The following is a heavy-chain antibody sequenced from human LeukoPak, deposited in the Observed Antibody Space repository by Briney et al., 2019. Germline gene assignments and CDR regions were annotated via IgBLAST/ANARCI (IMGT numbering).Heavy chain of an antibody. J-gene: IGHJ4*02. CDR3: AKDERGEYYDILTGYYPQTFDY. D-gene: IGHD3-9*01. CDR1: GFTFDDYA. Sequence: GGSLRLSCAASGFTFDDYAMHWVRQAPGKGLEWVSLISWDGGSTYYADSVKGRFTISRDNSKNSLYLQMNSLRAEDTSVYYCAKDERGEYYDILTGYYPQTFDYWGQGTLVAVSS. CDR2: ISWDGGST. V-gene: IGHV3-43D*04.